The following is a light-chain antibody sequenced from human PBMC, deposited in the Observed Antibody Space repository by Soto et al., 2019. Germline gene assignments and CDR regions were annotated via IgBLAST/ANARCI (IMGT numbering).Light chain of an antibody. CDR1: QSVSSSY. Sequence: EMVLTQSPGTLSLSPGARATLSCRASQSVSSSYLAWYQQKPRAAPRLLIYGASSRATGIPDRLSGSGSGTDFSITISRREPEDVSVYYCQQYGSSPSYTFGQGTKLEIK. CDR2: GAS. J-gene: IGKJ2*01. CDR3: QQYGSSPSYT. V-gene: IGKV3-20*01.